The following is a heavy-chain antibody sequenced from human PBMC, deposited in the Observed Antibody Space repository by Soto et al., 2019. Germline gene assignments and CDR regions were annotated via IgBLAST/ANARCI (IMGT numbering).Heavy chain of an antibody. CDR1: GFTFSIYG. CDR2: IWYDGSNK. V-gene: IGHV3-33*01. Sequence: GGSLRLSCAASGFTFSIYGMHWVRQAPGKGLEWVAVIWYDGSNKYYADSVKGRFTISRDNSKNTLYLQMNSLRAEDTAVYYCARADTAMVIDYWGQGTLVTVS. J-gene: IGHJ4*02. CDR3: ARADTAMVIDY. D-gene: IGHD5-18*01.